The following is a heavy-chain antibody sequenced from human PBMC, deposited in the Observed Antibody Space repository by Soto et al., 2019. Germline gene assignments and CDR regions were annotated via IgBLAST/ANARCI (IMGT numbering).Heavy chain of an antibody. CDR1: GGSISSYY. V-gene: IGHV4-59*01. CDR3: ARALGLRYFDWLLYFDY. J-gene: IGHJ4*02. Sequence: QVQLQESGPGLVKPSETLSLTCTVSGGSISSYYWSWIRQPPGKGLEWIGYIYYSGSTNYNPSLKSRVTISVDTSKNQFSLKLSSVTAADTAVYYCARALGLRYFDWLLYFDYWGQGTLVTVSS. CDR2: IYYSGST. D-gene: IGHD3-9*01.